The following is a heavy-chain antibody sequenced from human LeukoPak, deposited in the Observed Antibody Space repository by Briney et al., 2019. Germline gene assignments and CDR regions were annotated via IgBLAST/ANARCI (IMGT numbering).Heavy chain of an antibody. V-gene: IGHV4-59*01. J-gene: IGHJ1*01. CDR1: SDSISSYY. Sequence: SETLSLTCSAFSDSISSYYWSWIRQPPGKGLEWLGYSYSSGKINCNPSLKSRVSISVDTSKSQFSLKLSSVTAADTAVYYCAGGPSPETFQYWGQGTLVTVSS. CDR2: SYSSGKI. CDR3: AGGPSPETFQY.